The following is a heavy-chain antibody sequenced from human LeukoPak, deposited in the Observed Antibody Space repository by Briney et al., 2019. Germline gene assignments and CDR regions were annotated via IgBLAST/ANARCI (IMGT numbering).Heavy chain of an antibody. J-gene: IGHJ4*02. Sequence: ASVKVSCKASGYTFTSYDINWVRQATGQGLEWMGWMNPNSGNTGYAQKFQGRVTMTRNTSISTAYMELSSLRSEDTAVYYCARGPAWDIVVEVAATPSFDYWGQGTLVTVSS. V-gene: IGHV1-8*01. CDR1: GYTFTSYD. CDR2: MNPNSGNT. D-gene: IGHD2-15*01. CDR3: ARGPAWDIVVEVAATPSFDY.